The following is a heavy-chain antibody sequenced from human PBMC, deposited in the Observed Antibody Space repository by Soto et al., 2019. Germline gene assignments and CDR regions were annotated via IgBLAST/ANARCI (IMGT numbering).Heavy chain of an antibody. D-gene: IGHD4-17*01. CDR2: INHSGKT. J-gene: IGHJ4*02. V-gene: IGHV4-38-2*01. Sequence: SETLSLTCGVSGYSITNGYYWAWIRQFPGKGLEWIGSINHSGKTYYNPSLRVTISVDTSKNQVSLKMSSVTAADTAVYYCARSGDDYGSYIDYWGQGTLVTVSS. CDR1: GYSITNGYY. CDR3: ARSGDDYGSYIDY.